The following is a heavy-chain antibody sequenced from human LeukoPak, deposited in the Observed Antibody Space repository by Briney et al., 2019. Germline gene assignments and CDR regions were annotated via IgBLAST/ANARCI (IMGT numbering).Heavy chain of an antibody. J-gene: IGHJ4*02. V-gene: IGHV1-2*02. D-gene: IGHD7-27*01. CDR1: GYTFTGYY. CDR3: ARAGPELGIGY. Sequence: ASVKVSCKASGYTFTGYYMHWVRQAPGQGLEWMGWINPKSGGTNYAQKFQGRVTMTRDTSISTAYMELSRLKSDDTAVYYCARAGPELGIGYWGQGTLVTASS. CDR2: INPKSGGT.